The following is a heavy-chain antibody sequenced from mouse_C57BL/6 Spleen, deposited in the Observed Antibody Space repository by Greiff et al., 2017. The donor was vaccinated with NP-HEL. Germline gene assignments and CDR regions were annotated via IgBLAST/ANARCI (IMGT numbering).Heavy chain of an antibody. Sequence: QVQLKQSGAELAKPGASVKLSCKASGYTFTSYWMHWVKQRPGQGLEWIGYINPSSGYTKYNQKFKDKATLTADKSSSTAYMQLSSLTYEDSAVYYCAKSYYYGSRAMDYWGQGTSVTVSS. D-gene: IGHD1-1*01. CDR1: GYTFTSYW. CDR3: AKSYYYGSRAMDY. V-gene: IGHV1-7*01. CDR2: INPSSGYT. J-gene: IGHJ4*01.